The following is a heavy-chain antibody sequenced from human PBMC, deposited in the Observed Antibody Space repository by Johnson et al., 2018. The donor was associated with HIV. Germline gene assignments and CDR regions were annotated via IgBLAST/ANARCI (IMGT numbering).Heavy chain of an antibody. CDR1: GFTFSSYD. V-gene: IGHV3-13*01. Sequence: VQLVESGGGLVQPGGSLRLSCAASGFTFSSYDMHWVRQATGKGLEWVSAIGTAGDTYYPGSVKGRFTISRDNAKNSLYLQMNSLRAEDTAVYYCAKEGLLLYKGAFDIWGQGTMVTVSS. J-gene: IGHJ3*02. CDR2: IGTAGDT. D-gene: IGHD2-15*01. CDR3: AKEGLLLYKGAFDI.